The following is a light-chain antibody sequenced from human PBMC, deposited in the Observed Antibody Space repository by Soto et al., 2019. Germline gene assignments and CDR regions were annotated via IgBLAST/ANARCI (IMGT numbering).Light chain of an antibody. V-gene: IGKV3D-15*01. Sequence: LVMTQSPATLPVSPGGRVTLSCRASQSVGSNLAWHQQRPGQAPRLLIYGASTRATGVPARFSGGGSGTEFTLTFTSLQSEDFAVYWCQQYNNWPLTFGPGTRLE. CDR3: QQYNNWPLT. CDR1: QSVGSN. J-gene: IGKJ5*01. CDR2: GAS.